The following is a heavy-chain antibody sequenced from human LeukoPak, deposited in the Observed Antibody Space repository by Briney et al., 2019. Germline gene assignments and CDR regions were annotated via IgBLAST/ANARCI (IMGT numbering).Heavy chain of an antibody. V-gene: IGHV1-18*01. J-gene: IGHJ5*02. CDR1: GYTFASYG. D-gene: IGHD6-13*01. CDR3: ARDMGRIAAAGMYNWFDP. CDR2: ISAYNGNT. Sequence: ASVNVSCKASGYTFASYGISWVRPAPGQGLEWMGWISAYNGNTNYAQKLQGRVTMTTDTSTSTAYMELRSLRSDDTAVYYCARDMGRIAAAGMYNWFDPWGQGTLVTVSS.